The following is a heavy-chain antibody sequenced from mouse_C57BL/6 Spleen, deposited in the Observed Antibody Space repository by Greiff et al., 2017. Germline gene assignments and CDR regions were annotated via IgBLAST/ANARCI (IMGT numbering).Heavy chain of an antibody. J-gene: IGHJ2*01. Sequence: QVQLQQSGAELVKPGASVKISCKASGYAFSSYWMNWVKQRPGKGLEWIGQIYPGDGDTNYNGKFKGKATLTADKSSSTAYMQRSSLTSEDSAVYFCAKGAYYYASYFDYSGQGTTLTVSS. D-gene: IGHD1-1*01. CDR3: AKGAYYYASYFDY. CDR2: IYPGDGDT. CDR1: GYAFSSYW. V-gene: IGHV1-80*01.